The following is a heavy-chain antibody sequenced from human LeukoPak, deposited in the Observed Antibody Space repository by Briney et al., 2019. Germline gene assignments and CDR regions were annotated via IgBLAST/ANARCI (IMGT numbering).Heavy chain of an antibody. CDR2: IYYSGST. D-gene: IGHD4-11*01. J-gene: IGHJ6*02. V-gene: IGHV4-59*01. CDR1: GGPISGYY. Sequence: SETLSLTCTVSGGPISGYYWTWIRQPPGKGLEWIGNIYYSGSTNYNPSLKSRVTISIDTSKNQFSLRLSSVTAVDTAVYFCARVSGATITTYYGIDVWGQGTTVTVS. CDR3: ARVSGATITTYYGIDV.